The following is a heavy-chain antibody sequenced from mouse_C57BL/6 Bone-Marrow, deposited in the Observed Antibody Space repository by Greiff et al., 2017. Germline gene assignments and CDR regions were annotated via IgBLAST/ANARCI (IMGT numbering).Heavy chain of an antibody. J-gene: IGHJ1*03. CDR2: IDPENGDT. Sequence: EVQRVESGAELVRPGASVKLSCTASGFNIKDDYMHWVKQRPEQGLEWIGWIDPENGDTEYASKFQGKATITADTSSNTAYLQLSSLTSEDTAVYYCTTNYKFDVWGTGTTVTVSS. CDR3: TTNYKFDV. CDR1: GFNIKDDY. D-gene: IGHD2-12*01. V-gene: IGHV14-4*01.